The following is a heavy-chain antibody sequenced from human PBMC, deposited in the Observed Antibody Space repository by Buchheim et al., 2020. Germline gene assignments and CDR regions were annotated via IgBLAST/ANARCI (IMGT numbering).Heavy chain of an antibody. CDR1: GGSINSSSSC. CDR3: ADFWMDV. CDR2: IYYSEST. V-gene: IGHV4-39*01. J-gene: IGHJ6*02. D-gene: IGHD3-3*01. Sequence: QLQLQESGPGLVKPSETLSLTCTVSGGSINSSSSCWGWIRQPPGKGLEWIGSIYYSESTYYNPSLKSRVIITVTTFRNQFSLKLSSVTTADTAVYYCADFWMDVWGQGTT.